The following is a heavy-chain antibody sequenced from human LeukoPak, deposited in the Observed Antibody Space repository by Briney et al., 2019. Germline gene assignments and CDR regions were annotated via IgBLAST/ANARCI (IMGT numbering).Heavy chain of an antibody. CDR1: GYTFTNFE. J-gene: IGHJ6*02. Sequence: ASVKVSCKTSGYTFTNFEVNWVRQTTGQGLEWMGWISPNSGDTAYAQKFQDRVTMTRNTSTSTAYMDLSSLSSDDTAVYYCARFRIHYGSGRPSGLDVWGQGTTVTVSS. V-gene: IGHV1-8*01. CDR2: ISPNSGDT. D-gene: IGHD3-10*01. CDR3: ARFRIHYGSGRPSGLDV.